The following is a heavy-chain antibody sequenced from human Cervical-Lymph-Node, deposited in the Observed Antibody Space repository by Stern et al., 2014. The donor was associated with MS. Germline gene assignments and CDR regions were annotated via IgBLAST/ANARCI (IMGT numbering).Heavy chain of an antibody. D-gene: IGHD5-12*01. V-gene: IGHV3-7*01. Sequence: VQLVESGGGLVQPGGSLRLSCAASGFTFSSYWMNWIHQAPGKGLEYVVNINQDGSQKYFGDSMEGRFTISRDNTKNSLYLQMNNVRVDDTAVYYCARIYGGYDTAEYWGQGTLVTVSS. CDR3: ARIYGGYDTAEY. CDR2: INQDGSQK. J-gene: IGHJ4*02. CDR1: GFTFSSYW.